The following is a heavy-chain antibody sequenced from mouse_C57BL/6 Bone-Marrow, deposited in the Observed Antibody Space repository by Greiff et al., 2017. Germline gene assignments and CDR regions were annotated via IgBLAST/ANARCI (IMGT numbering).Heavy chain of an antibody. Sequence: QVQLQQPGAELVRPGSSVKLSCKASGYTFTSYWMHWVKQRPIQGLEWIGNIDPSDSETHYNQKFKDKATLTVDKSSSTAYMQLSSLTSEDSAVYYCARGGSYWYFDVWGTGTTVTVPS. CDR3: ARGGSYWYFDV. CDR2: IDPSDSET. V-gene: IGHV1-52*01. CDR1: GYTFTSYW. J-gene: IGHJ1*03.